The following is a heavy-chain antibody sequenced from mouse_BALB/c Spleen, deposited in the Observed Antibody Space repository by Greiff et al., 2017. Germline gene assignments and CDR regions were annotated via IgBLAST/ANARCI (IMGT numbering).Heavy chain of an antibody. V-gene: IGHV1S81*02. D-gene: IGHD1-2*01. J-gene: IGHJ2*01. CDR1: GYTFTSYW. CDR2: INPSNGRT. CDR3: ASHLLLRLGYYFDY. Sequence: QVQLKQPGAELVKPGASVKLSCKASGYTFTSYWMHWVKQRPGQGLEWIGEINPSNGRTNYNEKFKSKATLTVDKSSSTAYMQLSSLTSEDSAVYYCASHLLLRLGYYFDYWGQGTTLTVSS.